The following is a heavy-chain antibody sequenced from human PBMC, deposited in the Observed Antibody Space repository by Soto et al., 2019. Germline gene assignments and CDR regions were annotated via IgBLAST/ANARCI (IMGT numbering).Heavy chain of an antibody. J-gene: IGHJ6*02. CDR3: ARDNPDTSMDV. V-gene: IGHV3-33*01. CDR2: IWYDGSNK. CDR1: GFTFSSYG. Sequence: PGGSLRLSCAASGFTFSSYGMHWVRQAPGKGLEWVAVIWYDGSNKYYADSVKGRFTISRDNSKNTLYLQMNSLRAEDTAVYYCARDNPDTSMDVWGQGTTVTVSS. D-gene: IGHD5-18*01.